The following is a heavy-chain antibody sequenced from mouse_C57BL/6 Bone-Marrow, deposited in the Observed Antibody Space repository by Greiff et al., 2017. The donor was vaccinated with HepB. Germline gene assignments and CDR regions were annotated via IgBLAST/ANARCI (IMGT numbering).Heavy chain of an antibody. CDR2: FYPGSGSI. V-gene: IGHV1-62-2*01. D-gene: IGHD1-1*01. CDR1: GYTFTEYT. J-gene: IGHJ2*01. CDR3: ARHEGLNYYGSRYFDY. Sequence: VQVVESGAELVKPGASVKLSCKASGYTFTEYTIHWVKQRSGQGLEWIGWFYPGSGSIKYNEKFKDKATLTADKSSSTVYMELSRLTSEDSAVYFCARHEGLNYYGSRYFDYWGQGTTLTVSS.